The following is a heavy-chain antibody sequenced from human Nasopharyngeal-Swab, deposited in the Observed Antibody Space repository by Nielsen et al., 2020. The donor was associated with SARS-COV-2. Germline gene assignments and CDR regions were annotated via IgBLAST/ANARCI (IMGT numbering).Heavy chain of an antibody. J-gene: IGHJ4*02. CDR2: INKRGST. CDR3: AGGDGRTVWRSYSFDS. CDR1: GGSSSGYY. Sequence: SETLSLTCAVYGGSSSGYYWSWIRPPPGKGLEWIGKINKRGSTNYYPSLKSRVTMSVDTSKNQFSLRLNSVTAADTAVYFCAGGDGRTVWRSYSFDSWGQGTLVTVSS. D-gene: IGHD1-26*01. V-gene: IGHV4-34*01.